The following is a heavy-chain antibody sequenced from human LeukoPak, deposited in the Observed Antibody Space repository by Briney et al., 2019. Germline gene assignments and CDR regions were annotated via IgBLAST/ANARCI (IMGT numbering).Heavy chain of an antibody. Sequence: ASVKVSCKASGFTLTNYDINWVRQAPGQGLEWMGWISAYNGNTNYAQKLQGRVTMTTDTSTSTAYMELRSLKSDDTAVYYCARTYSGENWFDPWGQGTLVTVSS. D-gene: IGHD2-15*01. CDR3: ARTYSGENWFDP. CDR2: ISAYNGNT. J-gene: IGHJ5*02. V-gene: IGHV1-18*01. CDR1: GFTLTNYD.